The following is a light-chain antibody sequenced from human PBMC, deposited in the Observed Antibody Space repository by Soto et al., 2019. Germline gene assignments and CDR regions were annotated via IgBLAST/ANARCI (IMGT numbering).Light chain of an antibody. CDR1: QSVSSN. Sequence: ETVMTQSAATLSVSPGERATLSCRASQSVSSNLAWYQQKPGQAPRLLIYGASNRVTGIPARFSGSGSGTEFTLTISSLQSEDFAVYYCQQYNNWPRTFGQGTKVEIK. CDR2: GAS. V-gene: IGKV3-15*01. J-gene: IGKJ1*01. CDR3: QQYNNWPRT.